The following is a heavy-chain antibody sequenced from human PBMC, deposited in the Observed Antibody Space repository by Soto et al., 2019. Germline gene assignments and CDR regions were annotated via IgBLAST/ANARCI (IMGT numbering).Heavy chain of an antibody. J-gene: IGHJ6*02. CDR2: IYYSGST. V-gene: IGHV4-34*01. CDR1: GGSFSGYY. D-gene: IGHD3-9*01. Sequence: SETLSLTCAVYGGSFSGYYWSWIRQPPGKGLEWIGSIYYSGSTYYNPSLKSRVTISVDTSKNQFSLKLSSVTAADTAVYYCARRLRALIGDYGMDVWGQGTTVTVSS. CDR3: ARRLRALIGDYGMDV.